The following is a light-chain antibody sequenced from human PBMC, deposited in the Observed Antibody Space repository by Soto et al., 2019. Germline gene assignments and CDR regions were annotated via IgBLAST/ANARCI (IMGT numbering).Light chain of an antibody. CDR3: QQYDKWPIT. J-gene: IGKJ5*01. V-gene: IGKV3-15*01. Sequence: EIVMTQSPDTLSVSPGERATLSCRASQTVSSRLAWYQQKPGQAPRLLVYGESTRATGIPARFSGSGSGTEFTLTISSLQSEDFAVYYCQQYDKWPITFGQGTRLEIK. CDR1: QTVSSR. CDR2: GES.